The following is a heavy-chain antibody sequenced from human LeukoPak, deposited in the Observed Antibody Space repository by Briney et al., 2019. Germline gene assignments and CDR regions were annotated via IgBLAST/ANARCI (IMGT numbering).Heavy chain of an antibody. CDR3: ARDRGNSGFAENWFDP. J-gene: IGHJ5*02. CDR2: INPNSGGT. D-gene: IGHD5-12*01. V-gene: IGHV1-2*02. Sequence: ASVKVSCKASGYTFTGYYMHWVRQAPRQGLEWLGWINPNSGGTNYAQKFQGRVTMTRDTSISTAYMELSRLRSDDTAVYYCARDRGNSGFAENWFDPWGQGTLVTVSS. CDR1: GYTFTGYY.